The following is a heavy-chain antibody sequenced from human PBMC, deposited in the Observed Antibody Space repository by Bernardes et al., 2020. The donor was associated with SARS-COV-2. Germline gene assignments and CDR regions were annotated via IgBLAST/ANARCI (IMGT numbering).Heavy chain of an antibody. V-gene: IGHV3-21*01. CDR2: ISSSSRYI. CDR1: GFTFSSYS. J-gene: IGHJ6*02. Sequence: GGSLRLSCAVSGFTFSSYSLNWVRQAPGKGLEWVSSISSSSRYIYYADSVKGRFTISRDNAKNSLYLQMNSLRAEDTAVYYCARGEQQLVPYYYYGMDVWGQGTTVTVSS. D-gene: IGHD6-13*01. CDR3: ARGEQQLVPYYYYGMDV.